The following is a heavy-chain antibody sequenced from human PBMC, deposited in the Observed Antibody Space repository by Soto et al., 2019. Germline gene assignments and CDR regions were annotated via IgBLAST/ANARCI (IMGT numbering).Heavy chain of an antibody. V-gene: IGHV4-30-4*02. J-gene: IGHJ4*02. CDR1: GGALSRWCYL. CDR3: ASGLWFGELLINY. CDR2: IYYSGST. D-gene: IGHD3-10*01. Sequence: PSEALSLTCPVSGGALSRWCYLWGWIRQPPGKGLEWIGYIYYSGSTYYNPSLKSRVTISVDTSKNQFSLKLSSVTAADTAVYYCASGLWFGELLINYWGQGTLVTVSS.